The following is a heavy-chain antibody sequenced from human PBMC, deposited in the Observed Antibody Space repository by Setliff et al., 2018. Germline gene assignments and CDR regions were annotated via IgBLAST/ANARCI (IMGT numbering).Heavy chain of an antibody. V-gene: IGHV4-59*01. D-gene: IGHD1-26*01. Sequence: SETLSLTCTVSGGSINNYHWSWIRQPPGKGLEWIGYVGYNGNTHYNPSLNSRVTMSVDTSKNQFSPKLTSVSAADTAVYYCARWGENSGRPDWRAFDIWGQGTMVTVSS. CDR1: GGSINNYH. CDR3: ARWGENSGRPDWRAFDI. CDR2: VGYNGNT. J-gene: IGHJ3*02.